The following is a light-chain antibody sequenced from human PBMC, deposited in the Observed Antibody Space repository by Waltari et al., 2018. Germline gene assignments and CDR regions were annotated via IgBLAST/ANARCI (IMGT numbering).Light chain of an antibody. Sequence: EIVLTQSPAPLSLSPGERATLSCRASESIGIYLTWYQHKPGQAPRLLIYDASNRATGIPARFSGGGSGRDFTLTSNSLEPEDFTVYYCQHRRNWPPYTFGQGTKLEIK. V-gene: IGKV3-11*02. CDR3: QHRRNWPPYT. CDR2: DAS. J-gene: IGKJ2*01. CDR1: ESIGIY.